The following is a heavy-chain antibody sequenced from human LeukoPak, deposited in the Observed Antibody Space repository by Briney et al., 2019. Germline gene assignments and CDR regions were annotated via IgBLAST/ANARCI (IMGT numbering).Heavy chain of an antibody. D-gene: IGHD6-19*01. CDR2: ISSSGSTI. Sequence: PGGSLRLSCAASRFTFSSYSMNWIRQAPGKGLEWVSYISSSGSTIYYADSVKGRFTISRDNAKNSLYLQMNSLRAEDTAVYYWAREQAVARHYYYYYYMDVWSKGTTVTISS. CDR3: AREQAVARHYYYYYYMDV. CDR1: RFTFSSYS. J-gene: IGHJ6*03. V-gene: IGHV3-48*04.